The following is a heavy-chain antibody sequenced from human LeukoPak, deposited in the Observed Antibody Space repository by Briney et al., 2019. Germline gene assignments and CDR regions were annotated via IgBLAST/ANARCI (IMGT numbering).Heavy chain of an antibody. J-gene: IGHJ2*01. CDR2: ISGSGGST. V-gene: IGHV3-23*01. CDR1: GFTFSSYG. CDR3: AKDHAQSSSWLDWFFDL. D-gene: IGHD6-13*01. Sequence: PGGSLRLSCAASGFTFSSYGMSWVRQAPGKGLEWVSAISGSGGSTFYADSVKGRFTISKDNSKNTLYLEMNSLRVDDTAIYYCAKDHAQSSSWLDWFFDLWGRGTLVTVSS.